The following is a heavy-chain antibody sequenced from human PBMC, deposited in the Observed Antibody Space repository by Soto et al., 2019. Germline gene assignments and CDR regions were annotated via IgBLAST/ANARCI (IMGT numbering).Heavy chain of an antibody. V-gene: IGHV4-39*01. CDR1: GGSISDSDYH. CDR2: LSRSGST. Sequence: QLQLRESGPGLVKPSETLSLTCTVSGGSISDSDYHWGWIRQPPGKGLEWIGSLSRSGSTYHSAPLKSGVTIPVDTSKNLFSLNLGSVTAPDTAVYYCARHRGPTGPNYWGQGTLVTVSS. CDR3: ARHRGPTGPNY. D-gene: IGHD3-10*01. J-gene: IGHJ4*02.